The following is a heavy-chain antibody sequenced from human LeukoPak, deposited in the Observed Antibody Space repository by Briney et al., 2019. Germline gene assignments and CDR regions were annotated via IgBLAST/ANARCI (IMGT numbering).Heavy chain of an antibody. Sequence: ASVKVSCKASGYTFTSYDINWVRQATGQGLEWMGWISAYNGNTNYAQKLQGRVTMTTDTSTSTAYMELRSLRSEDTAVYYCARALHPPRYSSSSGVGYWGQGTLVTVSS. V-gene: IGHV1-18*01. J-gene: IGHJ4*02. CDR1: GYTFTSYD. CDR2: ISAYNGNT. CDR3: ARALHPPRYSSSSGVGY. D-gene: IGHD6-6*01.